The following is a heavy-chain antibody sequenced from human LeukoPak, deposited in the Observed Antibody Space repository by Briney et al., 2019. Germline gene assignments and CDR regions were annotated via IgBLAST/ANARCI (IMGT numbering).Heavy chain of an antibody. J-gene: IGHJ5*02. D-gene: IGHD4-17*01. CDR3: ARGRLLRWFDP. V-gene: IGHV4-34*01. CDR2: INHSGST. CDR1: GGSFSGYY. Sequence: SETLSPTCAVYGGSFSGYYWSWIRQPPGKGLEWIGEINHSGSTNYNPSLKSRVTISVDTSKNQFSLKLSSVTAADTAVYYCARGRLLRWFDPWGQGTLVTVSS.